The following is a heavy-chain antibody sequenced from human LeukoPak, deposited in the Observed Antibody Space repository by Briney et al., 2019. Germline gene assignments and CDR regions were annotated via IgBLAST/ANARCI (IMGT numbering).Heavy chain of an antibody. J-gene: IGHJ4*02. CDR1: GFTFSTYG. Sequence: GGSLRLSCAASGFTFSTYGMSWVRQAPGKGLEWVSGISGSGGSKYYADSVKGRFTISRDNSKDSLYLQMNSLRAEDTAVYYCARALIGYYFDYWGQGTLVTVSS. CDR2: ISGSGGSK. CDR3: ARALIGYYFDY. D-gene: IGHD2-8*01. V-gene: IGHV3-23*01.